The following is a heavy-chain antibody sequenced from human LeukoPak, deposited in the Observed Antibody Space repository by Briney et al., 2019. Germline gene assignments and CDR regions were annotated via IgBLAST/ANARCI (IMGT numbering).Heavy chain of an antibody. CDR2: IYFSGST. CDR3: ASRNWDHYFDY. CDR1: GGSISSGDYY. Sequence: PSQTLSLTCTVSGGSISSGDYYWSWIRQPPGKGLEWIGYIYFSGSTYYNPSLKSRVTISVDTSKNQFSLKLSSVTAADTAVYYCASRNWDHYFDYWGQGTLVTVSS. J-gene: IGHJ4*02. D-gene: IGHD1-1*01. V-gene: IGHV4-30-4*01.